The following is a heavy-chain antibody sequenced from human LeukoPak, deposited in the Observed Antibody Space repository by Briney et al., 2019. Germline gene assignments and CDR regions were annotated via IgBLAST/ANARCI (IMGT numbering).Heavy chain of an antibody. V-gene: IGHV4-34*01. CDR1: GGSFSGYY. J-gene: IGHJ3*02. CDR2: INHSGST. D-gene: IGHD3-22*01. Sequence: SETLSLTCAVYGGSFSGYYWSWIRQPPGKGLEWIGEINHSGSTNYNPSPKSRVTISVDTSKNQFSLKLSSVTAADTAVYYCARLAVGYYYESSEYIWGQGTMVTVSS. CDR3: ARLAVGYYYESSEYI.